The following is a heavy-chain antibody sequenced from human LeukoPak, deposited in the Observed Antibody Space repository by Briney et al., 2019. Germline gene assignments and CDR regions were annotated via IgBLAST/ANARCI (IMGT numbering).Heavy chain of an antibody. V-gene: IGHV4-39*07. CDR2: IYYSGST. CDR3: ARSYYYDSSGYPFFDY. CDR1: GGSVSSSSYY. D-gene: IGHD3-22*01. Sequence: SETLSLTCTVSGGSVSSSSYYWGWIRQPPGKGLEWIGSIYYSGSTYYNPSLKSRVTISVDTSKNRFSLKLSSVTAADTAVYYCARSYYYDSSGYPFFDYWGQGTLVTVSS. J-gene: IGHJ4*02.